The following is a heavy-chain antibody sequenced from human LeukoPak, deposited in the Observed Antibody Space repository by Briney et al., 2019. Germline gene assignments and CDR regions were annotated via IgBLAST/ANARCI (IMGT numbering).Heavy chain of an antibody. J-gene: IGHJ5*01. D-gene: IGHD4-17*01. CDR2: IHYSGNF. CDR3: AREERLRGTVWFPS. CDR1: GGSVSSGDSY. V-gene: IGHV4-31*03. Sequence: PSQTLSLTCTVSGGSVSSGDSYWNWIRQHPGKGLEWIGYIHYSGNFDYNPSLKSRVTISVDTSNNQFSMRLASVTAADTAVYYCAREERLRGTVWFPSWGQGTLVTVSS.